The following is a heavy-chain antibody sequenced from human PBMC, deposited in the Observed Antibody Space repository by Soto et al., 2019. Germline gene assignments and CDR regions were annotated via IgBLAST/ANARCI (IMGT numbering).Heavy chain of an antibody. J-gene: IGHJ4*02. V-gene: IGHV3-33*01. CDR3: ARSYGAQQYYFDY. D-gene: IGHD4-17*01. Sequence: QVQLVESGGGVVQPGRSLRLSCAASGFTFSSYGMHWVRQAPGKGLEWVAVIWYDGSNKYYADSVKGRFTISRDNSKNTLYLQMISLRAEDTAVYYCARSYGAQQYYFDYWGQGTLVTVSS. CDR1: GFTFSSYG. CDR2: IWYDGSNK.